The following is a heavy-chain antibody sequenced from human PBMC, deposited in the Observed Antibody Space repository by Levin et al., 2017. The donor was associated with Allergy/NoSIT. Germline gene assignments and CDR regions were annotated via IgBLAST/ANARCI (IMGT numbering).Heavy chain of an antibody. J-gene: IGHJ6*02. CDR3: AREVHHIVLMVYVPNYYGMDV. CDR1: GFTFSSYG. CDR2: IWYDGSNK. D-gene: IGHD2-8*01. V-gene: IGHV3-33*01. Sequence: GGSLRLSCAASGFTFSSYGMHWVRQAPGKGLEWVAVIWYDGSNKYYADSVKGRFTISRDNSKNTLYLQMNSLRAEDTAVYYCAREVHHIVLMVYVPNYYGMDVWGQGTTVTVSS.